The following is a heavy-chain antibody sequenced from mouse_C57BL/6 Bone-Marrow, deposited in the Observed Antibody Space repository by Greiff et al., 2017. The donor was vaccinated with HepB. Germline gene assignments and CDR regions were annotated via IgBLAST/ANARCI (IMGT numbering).Heavy chain of an antibody. V-gene: IGHV1-69*01. CDR1: GYTFTSYW. J-gene: IGHJ2*01. CDR3: ARFDGYFLYYFDY. Sequence: QVHVKHPGAELVMPGASVKLSCKASGYTFTSYWMHWVKQRPGQGLEWIGEIDPSDSYTNYNQKFKGKSTLTVDKSSSTAYMQLSSLTSEDSAVYYCARFDGYFLYYFDYWGQGTTLTVSS. D-gene: IGHD2-3*01. CDR2: IDPSDSYT.